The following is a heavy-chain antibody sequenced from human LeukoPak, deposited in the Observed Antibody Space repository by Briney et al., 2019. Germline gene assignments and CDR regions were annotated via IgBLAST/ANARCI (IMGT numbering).Heavy chain of an antibody. D-gene: IGHD3-10*01. CDR3: ATDNSYGSGSYYT. CDR2: IYYSGST. V-gene: IGHV4-39*07. CDR1: GGSISSSSYY. Sequence: SETLSLTCTVSGGSISSSSYYWGWIRQPPGKGLEWIGGIYYSGSTYYNPSLKSRVTISVDTSKNQFSLKLSSVTAADTAVYYCATDNSYGSGSYYTWGQGTLVTVSS. J-gene: IGHJ4*02.